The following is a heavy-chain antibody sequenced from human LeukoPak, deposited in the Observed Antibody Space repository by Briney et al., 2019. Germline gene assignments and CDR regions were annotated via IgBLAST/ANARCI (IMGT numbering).Heavy chain of an antibody. CDR2: INRDGSST. Sequence: QPGGSLRLSCAASGVIFSNYWMHWVRQAPGKGLIWVSRINRDGSSTSYADSVKGRFTISRDNAKNTLYLQMNSLRVEDTAVYYCARGGGYSYGSFDYWGQGTLVTVSS. D-gene: IGHD5-18*01. J-gene: IGHJ4*02. CDR1: GVIFSNYW. CDR3: ARGGGYSYGSFDY. V-gene: IGHV3-74*01.